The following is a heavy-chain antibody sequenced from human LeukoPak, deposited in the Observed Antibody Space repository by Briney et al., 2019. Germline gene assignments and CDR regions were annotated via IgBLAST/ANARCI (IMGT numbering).Heavy chain of an antibody. D-gene: IGHD6-19*01. CDR2: INSDGSST. Sequence: GGSPRLSCAASGFSVSGNWMHWVRQAPGKGLVWVSRINSDGSSTNYADSVRGRFTISRDNAKNTVYLQVNSLRVEDTAVYYCARGSGAYGDFDYWGQGTLVTVSS. V-gene: IGHV3-74*01. CDR1: GFSVSGNW. CDR3: ARGSGAYGDFDY. J-gene: IGHJ4*02.